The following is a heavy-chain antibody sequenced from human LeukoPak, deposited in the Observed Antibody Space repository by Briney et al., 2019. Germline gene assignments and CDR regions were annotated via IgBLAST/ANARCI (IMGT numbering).Heavy chain of an antibody. CDR3: ARGPSYYYDSSGYYSID. CDR1: GGTFSSYA. V-gene: IGHV1-69*13. D-gene: IGHD3-22*01. J-gene: IGHJ4*02. CDR2: IIPIFGTA. Sequence: SVKVSCKASGGTFSSYAISWVRQAPGQGLEWMGGIIPIFGTANYARKFQGRVTITADESTSTAYMELSSLRSEDTAVYYCARGPSYYYDSSGYYSIDWGQGTLVTVSS.